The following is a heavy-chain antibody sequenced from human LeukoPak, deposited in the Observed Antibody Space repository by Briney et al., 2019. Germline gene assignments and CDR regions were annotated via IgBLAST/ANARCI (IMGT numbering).Heavy chain of an antibody. Sequence: GGSLRLSCAASGFTFSSYWMSWVRQAPGKGLEWVANIEQDGSEKYYVDSVKGRFTISRDNAKNSLYLQMNSLRAEDTAVYYCARRTYSSSWYSKLDYWGQGTLVTVSS. CDR1: GFTFSSYW. D-gene: IGHD6-13*01. J-gene: IGHJ4*02. V-gene: IGHV3-7*01. CDR3: ARRTYSSSWYSKLDY. CDR2: IEQDGSEK.